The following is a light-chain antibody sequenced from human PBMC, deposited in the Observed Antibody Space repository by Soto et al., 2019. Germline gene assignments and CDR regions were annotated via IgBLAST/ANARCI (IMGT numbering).Light chain of an antibody. J-gene: IGLJ2*01. CDR2: DVS. CDR3: SSYTRSSTYVV. Sequence: QSALTQPASVSGSPGQSITISCTGTSSDVGGYNYVSWYQQHPGKATKLMIYDVSNRPSGVSNRFSGSKSGNTASLTISGLQAEDEADYSCSSYTRSSTYVVFGGGTKLTVL. CDR1: SSDVGGYNY. V-gene: IGLV2-14*01.